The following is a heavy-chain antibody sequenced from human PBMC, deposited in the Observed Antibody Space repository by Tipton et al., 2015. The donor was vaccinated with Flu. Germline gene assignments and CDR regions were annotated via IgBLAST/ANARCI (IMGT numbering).Heavy chain of an antibody. Sequence: TLSLTCAVYGGSFGDYYWSWIRQPPGKGLEWIGYIYFTGSTNYNPSLKSRITVSVDTSKNQFSLILSSVTAADTAVYYCARSSRGWYRAMFDWGQGTLVTVSS. CDR1: GGSFGDYY. CDR3: ARSSRGWYRAMFD. J-gene: IGHJ4*02. V-gene: IGHV4-59*01. CDR2: IYFTGST. D-gene: IGHD6-19*01.